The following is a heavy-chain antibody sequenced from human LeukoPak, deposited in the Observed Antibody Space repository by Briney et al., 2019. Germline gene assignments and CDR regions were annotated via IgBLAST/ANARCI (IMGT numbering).Heavy chain of an antibody. J-gene: IGHJ6*02. CDR3: ARDRGSLSHYYGMDV. Sequence: PSETLSLTCTVSGGSISSGGYYWSWIRQHPGKGLEWIGYIYYSGSTYYNPSLKSRVTISVDTSKNQFSLKLSSVTAADTAVYYCARDRGSLSHYYGMDVWGQGTTVTVSS. CDR1: GGSISSGGYY. D-gene: IGHD1-1*01. V-gene: IGHV4-31*03. CDR2: IYYSGST.